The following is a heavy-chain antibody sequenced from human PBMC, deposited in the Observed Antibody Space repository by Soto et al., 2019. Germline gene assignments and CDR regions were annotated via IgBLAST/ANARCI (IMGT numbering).Heavy chain of an antibody. CDR2: IYPGDSDI. CDR3: ASLDNNALGDAFDI. J-gene: IGHJ3*02. D-gene: IGHD1-20*01. V-gene: IGHV5-51*03. Sequence: EVPLVQSGAEVKKPGESLKISCTGSGYSFTSYWIGWVRQMPGKGLEWMGIIYPGDSDIRYSPSFQGQVTISADKSTNTAYMQWSSLKASDSAMYYCASLDNNALGDAFDIGGQGKMVPVAS. CDR1: GYSFTSYW.